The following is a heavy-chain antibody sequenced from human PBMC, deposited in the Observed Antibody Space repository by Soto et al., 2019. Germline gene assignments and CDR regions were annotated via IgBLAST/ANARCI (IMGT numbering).Heavy chain of an antibody. CDR1: GGSIRSSSYY. CDR2: FYYSGST. V-gene: IGHV4-39*01. D-gene: IGHD2-2*01. CDR3: ARPQSVVVRAADCYFDL. Sequence: QLQLQESGPGLVKPSETLSLTCTVSGGSIRSSSYYWGWIRQPPGSGLEWIGSFYYSGSTYYNPSLKSRVTISANTTKNQFSLKLSSVTAADTAVYYGARPQSVVVRAADCYFDLWGRGTLVTVSS. J-gene: IGHJ2*01.